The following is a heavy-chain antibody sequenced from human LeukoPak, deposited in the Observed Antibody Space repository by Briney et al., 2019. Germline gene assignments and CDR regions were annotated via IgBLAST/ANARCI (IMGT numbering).Heavy chain of an antibody. CDR2: IVVGSGNT. V-gene: IGHV1-58*02. Sequence: SVKVSCKASGFTFTSSAMQWVRQARGQRLEWIGWIVVGSGNTNYAQKFQERVTITRDMSTSTAYMELSSLRSEDTAVYYCAAGKSDFWSGYVPGDTFDIWGQGTMVTVSS. CDR1: GFTFTSSA. J-gene: IGHJ3*02. CDR3: AAGKSDFWSGYVPGDTFDI. D-gene: IGHD3-3*01.